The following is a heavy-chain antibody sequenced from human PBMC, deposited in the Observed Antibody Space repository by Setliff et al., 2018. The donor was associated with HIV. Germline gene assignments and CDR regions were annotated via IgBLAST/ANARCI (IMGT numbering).Heavy chain of an antibody. J-gene: IGHJ6*02. CDR1: GYRFTSYW. D-gene: IGHD1-26*01. V-gene: IGHV5-51*01. CDR3: ARCSGSYPCDGMDV. Sequence: GESLKISCKGFGYRFTSYWIGWARHMPGEGLEWMGIIYPSDSDTRYSPSFQGQVTISADKSISIAYLQWNSLKASDPAMYYCARCSGSYPCDGMDVWGQGTTVTVSS. CDR2: IYPSDSDT.